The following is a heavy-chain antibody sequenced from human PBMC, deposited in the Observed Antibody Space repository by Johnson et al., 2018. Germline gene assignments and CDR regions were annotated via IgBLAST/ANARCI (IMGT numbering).Heavy chain of an antibody. V-gene: IGHV1-8*02. CDR1: GGTFSSYT. Sequence: QVQLVQCGAEVKKPGSSVKVSCKASGGTFSSYTINWVRQATGQGLEWMGWMNPNSGNTGYAQKFQGRVTMTRNTSISTAYLELSSLGSEDTAVYYCAKMSSSWSLPGKVGHDYYYMDVWGKGTTVAVSS. CDR3: AKMSSSWSLPGKVGHDYYYMDV. J-gene: IGHJ6*03. D-gene: IGHD6-13*01. CDR2: MNPNSGNT.